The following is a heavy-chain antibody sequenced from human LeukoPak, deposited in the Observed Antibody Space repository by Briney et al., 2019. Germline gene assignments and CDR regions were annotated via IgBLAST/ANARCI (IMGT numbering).Heavy chain of an antibody. D-gene: IGHD6-19*01. CDR1: GYTFTGYY. J-gene: IGHJ4*02. CDR2: INPNSGGT. Sequence: ASVKVSCKASGYTFTGYYMHWVRQAPGQGLEWMGWINPNSGGTNYAQKFQGRVTMTRDTSISTAYMELSRLRSDDTAVYYCARDEGGSGWPRHYFDYWGQGTLVTVSS. CDR3: ARDEGGSGWPRHYFDY. V-gene: IGHV1-2*02.